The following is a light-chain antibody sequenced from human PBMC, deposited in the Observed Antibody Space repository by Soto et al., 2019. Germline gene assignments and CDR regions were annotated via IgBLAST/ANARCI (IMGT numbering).Light chain of an antibody. Sequence: EIVLTQSTGTLSLYPGERATLSCRASQSVSSSYLAWYQQKPGQAPRLLIYGASSRATGIPDRFSGSGSGTDFSLTIIRLEPEDFAVYYCQQYGSSPLTFGGGTKVEIK. V-gene: IGKV3-20*01. CDR3: QQYGSSPLT. CDR2: GAS. CDR1: QSVSSSY. J-gene: IGKJ4*01.